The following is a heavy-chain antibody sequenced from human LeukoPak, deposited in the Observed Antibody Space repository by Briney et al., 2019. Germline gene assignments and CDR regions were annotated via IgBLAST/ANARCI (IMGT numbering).Heavy chain of an antibody. Sequence: GGSLRLSCAASGFTFSTYSMNWVRQAPGKGLEWVSVIYSGGSTYYADSVKGRFTISRDNSKNTLYLQMNSLRAEDTAVYYCARQALGTYYYDSSGYYGGDAFDIWGQGTMVTVSS. CDR2: IYSGGST. V-gene: IGHV3-66*04. CDR1: GFTFSTYS. D-gene: IGHD3-22*01. J-gene: IGHJ3*02. CDR3: ARQALGTYYYDSSGYYGGDAFDI.